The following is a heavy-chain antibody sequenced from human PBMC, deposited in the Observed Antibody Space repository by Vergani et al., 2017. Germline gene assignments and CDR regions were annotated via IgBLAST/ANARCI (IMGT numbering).Heavy chain of an antibody. J-gene: IGHJ6*02. CDR3: AQGTGIVVVPYLYYYYGMDV. Sequence: EVQLLESGGGLVQPGGSLRLSCAASGFTFSSYAMSWVRQAPGKGLEWVSAISGSGGSTYYADSVKGRFTISRDNSKNTLYLQMNSLRAEDTAVYYCAQGTGIVVVPYLYYYYGMDVWGQGTTVTVSS. V-gene: IGHV3-23*01. D-gene: IGHD2-2*01. CDR2: ISGSGGST. CDR1: GFTFSSYA.